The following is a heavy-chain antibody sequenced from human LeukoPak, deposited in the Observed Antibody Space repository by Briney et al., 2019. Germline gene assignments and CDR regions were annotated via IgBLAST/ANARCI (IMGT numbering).Heavy chain of an antibody. CDR2: INPNSGGT. Sequence: GASVKVSCKASGYTLSGYYMHWVRQAPGQGLEWMGWINPNSGGTNYAQKFQGRVTMTRDTSISTAYMELSSLRSDDTAVYYCARSEDIVVVPAPTFDYWGQGTLVTVSS. V-gene: IGHV1-2*02. CDR1: GYTLSGYY. CDR3: ARSEDIVVVPAPTFDY. J-gene: IGHJ4*02. D-gene: IGHD2-2*01.